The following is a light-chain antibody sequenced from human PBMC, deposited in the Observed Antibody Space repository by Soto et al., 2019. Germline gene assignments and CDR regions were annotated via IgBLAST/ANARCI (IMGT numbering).Light chain of an antibody. J-gene: IGKJ2*01. CDR2: GAS. CDR1: QSVSSSY. CDR3: QQYANSPPTT. Sequence: EIVLTQSPGTLSLSPGERATLSCRASQSVSSSYLAWYQQKPGQAPRLLIYGASSRATGIPDRFSGSGSGTDFTLTISRLEPEDFAVYYCQQYANSPPTTFGQGTKLEIK. V-gene: IGKV3-20*01.